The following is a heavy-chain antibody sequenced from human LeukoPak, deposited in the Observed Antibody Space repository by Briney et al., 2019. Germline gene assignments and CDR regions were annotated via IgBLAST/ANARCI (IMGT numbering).Heavy chain of an antibody. CDR3: ARGDIVVVPAAKGWFDP. D-gene: IGHD2-2*01. CDR1: GGSFSGYY. J-gene: IGHJ5*02. CDR2: INYSGST. V-gene: IGHV4-34*01. Sequence: SETLSLTCAVYGGSFSGYYWSWIRQPPGKGLEWIGEINYSGSTNYNPSLKSRVTISVDTSKNQFSLKLSSVTAADTAVYYCARGDIVVVPAAKGWFDPWGQGTLVTVSS.